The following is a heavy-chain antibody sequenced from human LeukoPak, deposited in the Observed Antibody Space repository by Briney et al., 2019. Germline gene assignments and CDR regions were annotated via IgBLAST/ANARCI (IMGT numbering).Heavy chain of an antibody. CDR1: GYTFTSYD. V-gene: IGHV1-8*01. Sequence: ASVKVSCKASGYTFTSYDINWVRQATGQGLEWMGWMNPNSGNTGYAQKFQGRVTMTRNTSISTAYMELSSLRSEDTAVYYCARGRHRYCSGGSCSSGYWGQGTLVTVSA. CDR3: ARGRHRYCSGGSCSSGY. J-gene: IGHJ4*02. D-gene: IGHD2-15*01. CDR2: MNPNSGNT.